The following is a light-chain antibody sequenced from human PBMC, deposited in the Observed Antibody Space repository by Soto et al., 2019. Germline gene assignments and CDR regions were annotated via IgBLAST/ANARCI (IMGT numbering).Light chain of an antibody. V-gene: IGKV3-15*01. CDR3: QQYNNWHLT. Sequence: EIVMTQSPATLFVSPGERVTLSCRASQSVSTYLAWYQQKFGQAPRLLIHGASTRATGIPTRFSDSGSGTKFTLTISSLQSEDFAVYYCQQYNNWHLTFGGGTKVEIK. CDR1: QSVSTY. J-gene: IGKJ4*01. CDR2: GAS.